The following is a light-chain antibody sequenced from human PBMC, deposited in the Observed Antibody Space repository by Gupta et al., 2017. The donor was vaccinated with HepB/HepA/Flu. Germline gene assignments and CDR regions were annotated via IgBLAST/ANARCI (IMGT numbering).Light chain of an antibody. Sequence: EIVMTQSPVTLSVSPGEGATLSCRASQNIGNNVAWYQQKPGQAPRLLIHGASARATGISARFSGSGSGTEFTLTISSLQSEDFAVYYCHQEENWPFTFGPGTKVDIK. J-gene: IGKJ3*01. CDR3: HQEENWPFT. CDR2: GAS. CDR1: QNIGNN. V-gene: IGKV3-15*01.